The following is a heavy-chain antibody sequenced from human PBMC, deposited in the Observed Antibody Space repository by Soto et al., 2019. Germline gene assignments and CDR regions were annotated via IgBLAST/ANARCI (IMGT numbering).Heavy chain of an antibody. CDR1: GYTFTGYY. Sequence: ASVKVSCKASGYTFTGYYMHWVRQAPGQGLEWMGWINPNSGGTNYAQKFQGWVTMTRDTSISTAYMGLSRLRSDDTAVYYCARQPLVPAAKSYYYYYMDVWGKGTTVTVSS. D-gene: IGHD2-2*01. V-gene: IGHV1-2*04. J-gene: IGHJ6*03. CDR2: INPNSGGT. CDR3: ARQPLVPAAKSYYYYYMDV.